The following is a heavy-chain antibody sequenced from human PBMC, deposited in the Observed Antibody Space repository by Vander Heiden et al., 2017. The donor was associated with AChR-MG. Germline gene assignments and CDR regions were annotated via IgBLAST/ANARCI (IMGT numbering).Heavy chain of an antibody. CDR2: IYYSGST. V-gene: IGHV4-39*01. J-gene: IGHJ4*02. D-gene: IGHD3-22*01. CDR1: GGSISSSSYY. CDR3: ARTDSSVYPYYFDY. Sequence: QLQLQESGPGLVKPSETLSLTCTVSGGSISSSSYYWGWIRQPPGKGLEWIGSIYYSGSTYYNPSLKSRVTISVDTSKNQFSLKLSSVTAADTAVYYCARTDSSVYPYYFDYWGQGTLVTVSS.